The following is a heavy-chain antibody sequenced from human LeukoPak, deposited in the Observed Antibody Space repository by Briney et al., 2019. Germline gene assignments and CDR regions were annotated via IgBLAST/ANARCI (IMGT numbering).Heavy chain of an antibody. V-gene: IGHV3-30*18. CDR2: ISYDGSNK. CDR1: GFTFDDYA. D-gene: IGHD3-10*01. CDR3: AKVYYYGSGSSYGMDV. Sequence: GGSLRLSCAASGFTFDDYAMHWVRQAPGKGLEWVAVISYDGSNKYYADSVKGRFTISRDNSKNTLYLQMNSLRAEDTAVYYCAKVYYYGSGSSYGMDVWGQGTTVTVSS. J-gene: IGHJ6*02.